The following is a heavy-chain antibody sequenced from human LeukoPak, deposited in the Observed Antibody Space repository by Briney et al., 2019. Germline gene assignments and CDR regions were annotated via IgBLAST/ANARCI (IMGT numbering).Heavy chain of an antibody. D-gene: IGHD4-17*01. CDR1: GFTFSGSA. Sequence: PGGSLRLSCAASGFTFSGSAMHGLRQASGKGLEWGGRIRSKANSYATAYAASVKGRFTISRDDSKNTAYLQMNSLKTEDTAVYYCTSVTPGSDFDYWGQGTLVTVSS. J-gene: IGHJ4*02. CDR2: IRSKANSYAT. V-gene: IGHV3-73*01. CDR3: TSVTPGSDFDY.